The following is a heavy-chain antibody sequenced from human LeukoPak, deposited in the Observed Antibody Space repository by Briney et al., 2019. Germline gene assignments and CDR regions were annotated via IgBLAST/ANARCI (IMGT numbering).Heavy chain of an antibody. CDR1: GFTFSSST. CDR3: ARDSWDILTGYYSHYFDY. J-gene: IGHJ4*02. V-gene: IGHV3-30*04. D-gene: IGHD3-9*01. Sequence: GGSLRLSCAVTGFTFSSSTMHWVRLAPGKGLEWVAIVSYDGTDKHYADSVKGRFTISRDNSKNMVYLQMNSLRLEDTAVYYCARDSWDILTGYYSHYFDYWGQGTLVTVSS. CDR2: VSYDGTDK.